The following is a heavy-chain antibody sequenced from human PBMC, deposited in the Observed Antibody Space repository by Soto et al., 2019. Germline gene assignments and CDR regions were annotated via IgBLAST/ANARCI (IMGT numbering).Heavy chain of an antibody. Sequence: GGSLRLSCAASGFTVSDNYMSWVRQAPGKGLEWVSVIYSAGSTYYADSARGRFTISRDNSKNTVYLQMSSLRVEDTAVYYCARGVMAYNWFELWGQGTLVTVSS. J-gene: IGHJ5*02. CDR3: ARGVMAYNWFEL. V-gene: IGHV3-66*01. D-gene: IGHD3-16*01. CDR1: GFTVSDNY. CDR2: IYSAGST.